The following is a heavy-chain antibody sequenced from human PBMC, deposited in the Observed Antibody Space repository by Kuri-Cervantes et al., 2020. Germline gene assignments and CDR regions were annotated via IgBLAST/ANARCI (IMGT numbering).Heavy chain of an antibody. CDR1: GYTFSDYY. CDR3: ARGRADYSTSSFLDY. V-gene: IGHV1-2*02. CDR2: INPNGGGT. Sequence: ASVKVSCKPSGYTFSDYYLHWVRQAPGQGLEWMGWINPNGGGTNFAQKFQDRVTLTRDTSISTAYLDLGGLRSDDTAVYYCARGRADYSTSSFLDYWGQGTLVTVSS. J-gene: IGHJ4*02. D-gene: IGHD2/OR15-2a*01.